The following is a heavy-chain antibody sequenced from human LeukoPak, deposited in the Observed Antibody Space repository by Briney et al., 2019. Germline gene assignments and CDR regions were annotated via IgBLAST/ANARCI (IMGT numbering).Heavy chain of an antibody. Sequence: GRSLRLSCAASGFTFDDYAMHWVRQAPGKGLEWVSGISWNSGSIGYADSVKGRFTISRDNAKNSLYLQMNSLRAEDMALYYCAKAGGRYYGSGSYYFDYWGQGTLVTVSS. J-gene: IGHJ4*02. V-gene: IGHV3-9*03. CDR2: ISWNSGSI. CDR3: AKAGGRYYGSGSYYFDY. CDR1: GFTFDDYA. D-gene: IGHD3-10*01.